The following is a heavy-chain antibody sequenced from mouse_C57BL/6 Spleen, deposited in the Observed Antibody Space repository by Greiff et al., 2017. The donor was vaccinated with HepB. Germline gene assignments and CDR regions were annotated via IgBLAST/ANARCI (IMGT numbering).Heavy chain of an antibody. Sequence: VQLKESGPELVKPGASVKMSCKASGYTFTDYNMHWVKQSHGKSLEWIGYINPNNGGTSYNQKFKGKATLTVNKSSSTAYMELRSLTSEDSAVYYCARYHGYYVDYWGQGTTLTVSS. CDR2: INPNNGGT. CDR1: GYTFTDYN. CDR3: ARYHGYYVDY. J-gene: IGHJ2*01. V-gene: IGHV1-22*01. D-gene: IGHD2-3*01.